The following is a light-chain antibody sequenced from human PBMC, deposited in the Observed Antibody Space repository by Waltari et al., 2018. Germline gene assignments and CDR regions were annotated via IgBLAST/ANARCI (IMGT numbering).Light chain of an antibody. Sequence: QSALTQPPSVSGSPGQSVTIPCTGGSGDAGTYDRVSWYPQPPGTAPKLIIYEVTHRPSGVPDRFSGSKSGNTASLTISGLQVEDESDYYCSSYTNRGASPVVFGAGTRLTVL. J-gene: IGLJ2*01. CDR1: SGDAGTYDR. CDR2: EVT. CDR3: SSYTNRGASPVV. V-gene: IGLV2-18*02.